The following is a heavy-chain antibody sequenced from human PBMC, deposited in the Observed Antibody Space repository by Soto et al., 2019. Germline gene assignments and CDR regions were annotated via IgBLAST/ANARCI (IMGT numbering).Heavy chain of an antibody. Sequence: EVQLVESGGGLVQPGRSLRLSCAASGFTFDDYAMHWVRQAPGKGLEWVTGISWNSDTIGYADSVKGRFTISRDNAKNSLFLQRNSVGAEARAFYSCGRDVWFGAGGPPDSGGQETVVTVS. D-gene: IGHD3-16*01. V-gene: IGHV3-9*01. CDR3: GRDVWFGAGGPPDS. J-gene: IGHJ4*02. CDR1: GFTFDDYA. CDR2: ISWNSDTI.